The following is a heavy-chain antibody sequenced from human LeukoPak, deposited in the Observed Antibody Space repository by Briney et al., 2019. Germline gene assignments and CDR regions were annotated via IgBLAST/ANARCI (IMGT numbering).Heavy chain of an antibody. CDR3: ARGLDYGGSSDAFDI. V-gene: IGHV3-49*03. CDR2: IRSKAYGGTT. Sequence: GGSLRLSCTASGFTFGDYAMSWFRQAPGKGLEWVGFIRSKAYGGTTEYAASVKGRFTISRDDSKSIAYLQMNSLKTEDTAVYYCARGLDYGGSSDAFDIWGQGTMVTVSS. D-gene: IGHD4-23*01. CDR1: GFTFGDYA. J-gene: IGHJ3*02.